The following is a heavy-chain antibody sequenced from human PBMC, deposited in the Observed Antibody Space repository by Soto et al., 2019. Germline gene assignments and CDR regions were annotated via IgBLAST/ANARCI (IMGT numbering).Heavy chain of an antibody. CDR1: GFTFVDYA. V-gene: IGHV3-9*01. D-gene: IGHD2-2*01. J-gene: IGHJ3*01. Sequence: GGSLRLSCAASGFTFVDYAMHWVRQAPGKGLEWVSGISWNSGSIGYADSVKGRFTISRDNAKNSLYLQMNSLRAEDTALYFFEKVGATSGTNWAFDFWGQGTLVTVSS. CDR2: ISWNSGSI. CDR3: EKVGATSGTNWAFDF.